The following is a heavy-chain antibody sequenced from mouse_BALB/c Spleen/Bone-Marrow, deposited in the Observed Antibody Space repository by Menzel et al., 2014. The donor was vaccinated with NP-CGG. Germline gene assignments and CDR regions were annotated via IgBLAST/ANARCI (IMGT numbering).Heavy chain of an antibody. V-gene: IGHV4-1*02. D-gene: IGHD1-1*01. CDR1: GFDFSRYW. CDR3: ARLNYYGNFFV. CDR2: INPDSSTI. J-gene: IGHJ1*01. Sequence: EVQLVESGGGLGQPGESLKLSCAASGFDFSRYWMSWVRQAPGKGLEWIGEINPDSSTINYTPSLKDKFIISRDNAKNTLYLQMIKVRSEDTALYYCARLNYYGNFFVLGAGTTVAISS.